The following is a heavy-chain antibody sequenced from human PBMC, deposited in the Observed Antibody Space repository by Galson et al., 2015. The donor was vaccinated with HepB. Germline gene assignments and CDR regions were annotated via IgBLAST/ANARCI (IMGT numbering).Heavy chain of an antibody. CDR3: ARRGRGYGDYRSWYFDL. CDR2: IIPIFGTA. J-gene: IGHJ2*01. CDR1: GGTFSSYA. D-gene: IGHD4-17*01. Sequence: SVKVSCKASGGTFSSYAISWVRQAPGQGLEWMGGIIPIFGTANYAQKFQGRVTITADKSTSTAYMELSSLRSEDTAVYYCARRGRGYGDYRSWYFDLWGRGTLVTVSS. V-gene: IGHV1-69*06.